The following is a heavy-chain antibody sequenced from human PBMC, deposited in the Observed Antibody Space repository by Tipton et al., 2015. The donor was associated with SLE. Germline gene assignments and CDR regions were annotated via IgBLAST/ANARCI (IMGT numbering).Heavy chain of an antibody. CDR2: INPSGGHT. V-gene: IGHV1-46*01. Sequence: VQLVQSGAEVKKPGASVKISCRASGNPFTSHSIHWVRQAPGQGLEWMGMINPSGGHTTYAQRFQGRVTMTRDTSTSSVYMELSSLRSDDTAVYYCARDRTYCASALCVFDFWGQGTLVTVSS. CDR3: ARDRTYCASALCVFDF. D-gene: IGHD3-22*01. CDR1: GNPFTSHS. J-gene: IGHJ4*02.